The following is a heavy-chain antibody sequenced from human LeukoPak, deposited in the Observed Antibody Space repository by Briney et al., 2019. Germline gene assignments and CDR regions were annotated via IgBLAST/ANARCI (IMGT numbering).Heavy chain of an antibody. V-gene: IGHV4-39*01. CDR1: GGSISSSSYY. CDR3: ARRVTIFGVVGFDP. CDR2: IYYSGST. Sequence: SETLSLTCTVSGGSISSSSYYWGWIRQPPGKGLEWIGSIYYSGSTYYNPSLKSRVTISVDTSKSQFSLKLSSVTAADTAVYYCARRVTIFGVVGFDPWGQGTLVTVSS. D-gene: IGHD3-3*01. J-gene: IGHJ5*02.